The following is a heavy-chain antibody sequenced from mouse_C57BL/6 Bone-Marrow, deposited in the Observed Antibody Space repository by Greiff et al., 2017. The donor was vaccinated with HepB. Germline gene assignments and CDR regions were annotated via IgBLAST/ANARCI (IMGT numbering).Heavy chain of an antibody. CDR1: GFTFSDFY. Sequence: EVKLVESGGGLVQSGRSLRLSCATSGFTFSDFYMEWVRQAPGKGLEWIAASRNKANDYTTEYSASVKGRFIVSRDTSQSILYLQMNALRAEDTAIYYCARDAPPYYYGRGAWFPYWGQGTLVTVSA. CDR3: ARDAPPYYYGRGAWFPY. J-gene: IGHJ3*01. D-gene: IGHD1-1*01. V-gene: IGHV7-1*01. CDR2: SRNKANDYTT.